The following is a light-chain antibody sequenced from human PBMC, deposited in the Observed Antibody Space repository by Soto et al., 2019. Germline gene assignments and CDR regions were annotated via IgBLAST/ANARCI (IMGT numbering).Light chain of an antibody. V-gene: IGKV1-8*01. CDR3: QQSYSNTQT. CDR1: QGISSY. CDR2: VAS. Sequence: AIRMTQSPSSLSASTGDRVTITCRASQGISSYLAWYQQKPGKAPKLLILVASTLPSGVPSRFSGSGSGTDFTLTISSLQPEDFATYYCQQSYSNTQTFGQGTKVDIK. J-gene: IGKJ1*01.